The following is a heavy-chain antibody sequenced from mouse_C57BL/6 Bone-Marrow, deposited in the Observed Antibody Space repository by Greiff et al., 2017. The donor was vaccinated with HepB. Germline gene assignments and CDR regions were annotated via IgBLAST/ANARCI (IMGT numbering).Heavy chain of an antibody. Sequence: EVQLQESGGGLVQPGGSMKLSCAASGFTFSDAWMDWVRQSPEKGLEWVAEIRNKANNHATYYAESVKGRFTISRDDSKSSVYLQMNSLRAEDTGIYCCTRLDYYGSSYFDYWGQGTTLTVSS. CDR3: TRLDYYGSSYFDY. V-gene: IGHV6-6*01. D-gene: IGHD1-1*01. CDR2: IRNKANNHAT. J-gene: IGHJ2*01. CDR1: GFTFSDAW.